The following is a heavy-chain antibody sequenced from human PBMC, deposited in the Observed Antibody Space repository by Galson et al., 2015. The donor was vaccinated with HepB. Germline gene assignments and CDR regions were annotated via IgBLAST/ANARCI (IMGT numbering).Heavy chain of an antibody. J-gene: IGHJ4*02. Sequence: SVKVSCKASGYTFTRYAMHWVRQAPGQRLEWMGWINAGNGNTKYSQKFQGRVTITRDTSASTAYMELSSLRSEDTAVYYCARKTLGYSSGWFDYWGQGTLVTVSS. CDR3: ARKTLGYSSGWFDY. CDR1: GYTFTRYA. V-gene: IGHV1-3*01. D-gene: IGHD6-19*01. CDR2: INAGNGNT.